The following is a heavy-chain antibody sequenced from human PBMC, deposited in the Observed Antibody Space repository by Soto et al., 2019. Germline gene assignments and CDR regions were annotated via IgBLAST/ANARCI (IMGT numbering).Heavy chain of an antibody. CDR3: ARDGPHDGYYYYGMGV. CDR1: GGSISSGVYY. Sequence: NPSDTLYLTCTVSGGSISSGVYYWSWIRQHPGKGLEWIGYIYYSGSTYYNPSLKSRVTISVDTSKNQFSLKLSSVTAADTAVYYCARDGPHDGYYYYGMGVWGQGTTVTVSS. V-gene: IGHV4-31*03. CDR2: IYYSGST. J-gene: IGHJ6*02.